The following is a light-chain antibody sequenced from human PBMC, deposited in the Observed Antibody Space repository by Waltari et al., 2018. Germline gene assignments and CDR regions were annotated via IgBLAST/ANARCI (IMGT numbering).Light chain of an antibody. J-gene: IGLJ3*02. Sequence: QSALTQAASVSGSPGQSITISCTGTSSDVGSYNFVSWYQQHPGKAPKLLISEVTKRPSGVSNRFSGSKSGNTASLTISGLQAEDEADYFCSSYGSINTWLFGGGTKLTVL. V-gene: IGLV2-23*02. CDR1: SSDVGSYNF. CDR3: SSYGSINTWL. CDR2: EVT.